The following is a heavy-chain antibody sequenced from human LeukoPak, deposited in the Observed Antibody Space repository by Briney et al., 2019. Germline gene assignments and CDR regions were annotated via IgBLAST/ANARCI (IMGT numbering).Heavy chain of an antibody. D-gene: IGHD1-26*01. CDR2: ISGSGGRT. CDR3: TKDQRWDVPHYSDY. CDR1: GFTFSSYS. V-gene: IGHV3-23*01. J-gene: IGHJ4*02. Sequence: GGSLRLSCAASGFTFSSYSMNWVRQAPGKGLEWVSGISGSGGRTHYADSVKGRFTISRDNSKNTLDLQMNSLRAEDTATYYCTKDQRWDVPHYSDYWGQGTLVTVSS.